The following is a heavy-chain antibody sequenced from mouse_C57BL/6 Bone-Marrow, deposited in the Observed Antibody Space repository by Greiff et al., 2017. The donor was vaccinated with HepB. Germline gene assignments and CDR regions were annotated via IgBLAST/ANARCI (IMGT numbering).Heavy chain of an antibody. V-gene: IGHV14-2*01. D-gene: IGHD1-1*02. CDR2: IDPEDGET. CDR1: GFNIKDYY. Sequence: EVKLMESGAELVKPGASVKLSCTASGFNIKDYYMHWVKQRTEQGLEWIGRIDPEDGETKYAPKFQGKATITADTSSNTAYLQLSSLTSEDTAVYYCARDYGPPYWYFDVWGTGTTVTVSS. CDR3: ARDYGPPYWYFDV. J-gene: IGHJ1*03.